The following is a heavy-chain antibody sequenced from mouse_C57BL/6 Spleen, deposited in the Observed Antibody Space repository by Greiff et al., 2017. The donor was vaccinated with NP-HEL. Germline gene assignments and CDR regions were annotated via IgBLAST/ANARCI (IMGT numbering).Heavy chain of an antibody. CDR3: ARDYSSGEYYFDY. CDR2: IDPSDSYT. Sequence: VQLQQPGAELVRPGTSVKLSCKASGYTFTSYWMHWVKQRPGQGLEWIGVIDPSDSYTNYNQKFKGKATLTVDTSSSTAYMQLSSLTSEGSAVYYCARDYSSGEYYFDYWGQGTTLTVSS. CDR1: GYTFTSYW. D-gene: IGHD1-1*01. V-gene: IGHV1-59*01. J-gene: IGHJ2*01.